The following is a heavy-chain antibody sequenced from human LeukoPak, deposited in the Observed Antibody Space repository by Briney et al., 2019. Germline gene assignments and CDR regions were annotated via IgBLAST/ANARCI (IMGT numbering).Heavy chain of an antibody. CDR1: GFTFSSYA. D-gene: IGHD4-17*01. CDR2: ISYDGSNK. CDR3: ARDPTVTMGGYFDY. J-gene: IGHJ4*02. Sequence: GGSLRLSCAASGFTFSSYAMHWVRQAPGKGLEWVAVISYDGSNKYYADSVKGRFTISRDNSKNTLYLQMDSLRAEDTAVYYWARDPTVTMGGYFDYWGQGTLVTVSS. V-gene: IGHV3-30*04.